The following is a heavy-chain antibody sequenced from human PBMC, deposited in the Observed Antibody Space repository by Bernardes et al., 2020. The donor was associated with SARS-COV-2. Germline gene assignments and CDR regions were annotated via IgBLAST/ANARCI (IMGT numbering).Heavy chain of an antibody. D-gene: IGHD3-3*01. CDR2: ISAYNGNT. CDR1: GYTFPSYG. V-gene: IGHV1-18*04. Sequence: ASVKVPCKASGYTFPSYGISWVRQAPGKGLEWMGWISAYNGNTNYAQKLQGRVTMTTDTSTSTAYMELRSLRSDDTAVYYCARDPPGRVYDFWGGYPYYFDYWGQGTLVTVSS. J-gene: IGHJ4*02. CDR3: ARDPPGRVYDFWGGYPYYFDY.